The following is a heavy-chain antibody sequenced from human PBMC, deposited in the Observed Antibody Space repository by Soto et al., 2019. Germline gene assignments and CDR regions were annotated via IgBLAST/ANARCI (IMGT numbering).Heavy chain of an antibody. Sequence: PGGSLRLSCEASVFTFRNYGMHLVRQTPVKGLGWVAGIQYDGSKKYYAESVKGRFTISRDNSKNTLYLEIDSLRAEDTAVYYCAKDLEVVGANRWGYESWGQGTMVTVSS. V-gene: IGHV3-30*02. J-gene: IGHJ5*01. CDR3: AKDLEVVGANRWGYES. D-gene: IGHD1-26*01. CDR1: VFTFRNYG. CDR2: IQYDGSKK.